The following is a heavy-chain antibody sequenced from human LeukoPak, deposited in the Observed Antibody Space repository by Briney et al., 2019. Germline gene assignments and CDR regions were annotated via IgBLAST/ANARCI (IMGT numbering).Heavy chain of an antibody. V-gene: IGHV1-69*13. CDR3: ARDIYCGGDCYSTHYYMDV. D-gene: IGHD2-21*02. J-gene: IGHJ6*03. CDR1: GGTFSSYA. CDR2: IIPIFGTA. Sequence: ASVKVSCKASGGTFSSYAISWVRQAPGQGLEWMGSIIPIFGTANYAQKLQGRVTITADESTSTAYMELSSLRSEDTAVYYCARDIYCGGDCYSTHYYMDVWGKGTTVTVSS.